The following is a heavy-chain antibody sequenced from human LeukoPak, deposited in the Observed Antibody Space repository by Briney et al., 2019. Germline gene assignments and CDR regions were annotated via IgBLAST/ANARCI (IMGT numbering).Heavy chain of an antibody. J-gene: IGHJ3*02. D-gene: IGHD2-21*02. V-gene: IGHV4-59*01. CDR3: ARVLAYCGGDCYYDAFDI. CDR1: GGSISSYY. CDR2: IYYSGST. Sequence: KTSETLSLTCTVSGGSISSYYWSWIRQPPGKGLEWIGYIYYSGSTNYNPSLKSRVTISVDTSKNQFSLKLSSVTAADTAVYYCARVLAYCGGDCYYDAFDIWGQGTMVTVSS.